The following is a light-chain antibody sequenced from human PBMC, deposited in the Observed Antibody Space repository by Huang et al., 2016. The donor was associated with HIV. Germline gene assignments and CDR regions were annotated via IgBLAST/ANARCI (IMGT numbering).Light chain of an antibody. Sequence: DIQMTQSPFSLSASVGDRVTITCRASQSISSYLNWYQQKPGKAPKILIYAASTLQSGIPSRFSGSGAGTDFTLTITSLQPEDVATYYCQQTYIIPITFGQGTKLEIK. CDR1: QSISSY. V-gene: IGKV1-39*01. CDR2: AAS. J-gene: IGKJ2*01. CDR3: QQTYIIPIT.